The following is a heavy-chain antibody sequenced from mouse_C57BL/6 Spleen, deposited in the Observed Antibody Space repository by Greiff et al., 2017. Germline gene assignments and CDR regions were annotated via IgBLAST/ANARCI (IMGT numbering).Heavy chain of an antibody. CDR2: IDPENGDT. D-gene: IGHD1-1*01. CDR1: GFNIKDDY. V-gene: IGHV14-4*01. CDR3: TTFITTVGY. J-gene: IGHJ2*01. Sequence: EVQGVESGAELVRPGASVKLSCTASGFNIKDDYMHWVKQRPEQGLEWIGWIDPENGDTEYASKFQGKATITADTSSNTAYLQLSSLTSEDTAVYYCTTFITTVGYWGQGTTLTVSS.